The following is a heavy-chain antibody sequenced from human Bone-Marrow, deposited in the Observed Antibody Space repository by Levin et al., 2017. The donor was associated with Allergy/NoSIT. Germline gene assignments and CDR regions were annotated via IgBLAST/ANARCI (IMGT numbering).Heavy chain of an antibody. Sequence: SETLSLTCAVSGDSISSNYYWGWIRQPPGKGLELIGNMFHSGTTYYNPSLKSRVTISVDTSKNQFSLRLSSVTAADTAVYYCASSTAGNYVVSWGQGTLVTVSS. D-gene: IGHD3-16*01. V-gene: IGHV4-38-2*01. CDR1: GDSISSNYY. CDR2: MFHSGTT. J-gene: IGHJ5*02. CDR3: ASSTAGNYVVS.